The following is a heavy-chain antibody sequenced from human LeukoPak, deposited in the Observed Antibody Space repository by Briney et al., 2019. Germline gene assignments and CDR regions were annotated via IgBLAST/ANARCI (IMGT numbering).Heavy chain of an antibody. J-gene: IGHJ4*02. Sequence: PGGSLRLFCAASGLTFSSYEMNWVRQAPGKGLEWVSYISSSGSTIYYADSVKGRFTISRDNAKNSLYLQMNSLRAEDTAVYYCARGGGYSSGWYHQPFDYWGQGTLVTVSS. V-gene: IGHV3-48*03. CDR3: ARGGGYSSGWYHQPFDY. D-gene: IGHD6-19*01. CDR1: GLTFSSYE. CDR2: ISSSGSTI.